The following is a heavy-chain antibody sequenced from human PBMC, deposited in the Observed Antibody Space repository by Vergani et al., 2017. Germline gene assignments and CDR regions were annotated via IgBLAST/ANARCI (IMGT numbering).Heavy chain of an antibody. Sequence: HLVQSGAEVKKPGSSVRVSCKASGDTFSSYALSWVRQAPGQGLEWMGGIIPMYGMSNYAQRFQGRVTITADESTTTVYMEINTLRSDVTAVYYCATKKCSRTSCFFGWLDPWGQGTPVTVSS. CDR3: ATKKCSRTSCFFGWLDP. D-gene: IGHD2-2*01. CDR1: GDTFSSYA. V-gene: IGHV1-69*01. J-gene: IGHJ5*02. CDR2: IIPMYGMS.